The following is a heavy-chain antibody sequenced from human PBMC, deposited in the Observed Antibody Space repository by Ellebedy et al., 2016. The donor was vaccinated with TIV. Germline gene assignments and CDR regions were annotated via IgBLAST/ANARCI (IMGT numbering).Heavy chain of an antibody. CDR1: GASFSEYDW. CDR2: IFHSGTT. Sequence: SETLSLTCAISGASFSEYDWWSWVRQPPGQGLEWIGEIFHSGTTNYNPSLKSRVTMSVDKSKNQFSLKLTSVTAADTAVYYCVRQIGGSGYYYYFDNWGQGALVTVSS. V-gene: IGHV4-4*02. J-gene: IGHJ4*02. CDR3: VRQIGGSGYYYYFDN. D-gene: IGHD3-22*01.